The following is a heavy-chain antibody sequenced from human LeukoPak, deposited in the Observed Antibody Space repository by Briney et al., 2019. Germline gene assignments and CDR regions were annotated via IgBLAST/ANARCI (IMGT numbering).Heavy chain of an antibody. CDR2: IIPIFGTA. J-gene: IGHJ5*02. V-gene: IGHV1-69*13. CDR1: GGTFSSYA. D-gene: IGHD4-11*01. Sequence: ALVKVSCKASGGTFSSYAISWVRQAPGQGLEWMGGIIPIFGTANYAQKFQGRVTITADESTSTAYMELSSLRSEDTAVYYCARDNRPDYSNYGSWFDPWGQGTLVTVSS. CDR3: ARDNRPDYSNYGSWFDP.